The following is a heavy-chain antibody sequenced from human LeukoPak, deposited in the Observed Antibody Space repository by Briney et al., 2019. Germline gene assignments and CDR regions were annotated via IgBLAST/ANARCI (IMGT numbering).Heavy chain of an antibody. CDR1: GFTFSSYG. J-gene: IGHJ4*02. Sequence: GGSLRLSCAASGFTFSSYGMHWVRQAPGKGLEWVSGINWNGGSTGYADSVKGRFTISRDNAKNSLYLQMNSLRAEDTALYYCARVEYSSSPYYFDYWGQGTLVTVSS. V-gene: IGHV3-20*04. CDR2: INWNGGST. D-gene: IGHD6-6*01. CDR3: ARVEYSSSPYYFDY.